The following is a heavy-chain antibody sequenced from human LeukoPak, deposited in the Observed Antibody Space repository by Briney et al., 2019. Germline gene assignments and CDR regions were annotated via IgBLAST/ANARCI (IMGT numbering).Heavy chain of an antibody. CDR3: ARVGKRGCGSDWFDP. CDR1: GYTFTGYY. D-gene: IGHD6-19*01. Sequence: GASVKVSCKASGYTFTGYYMHWVRQAPGQGLEWMGWINPYSGGTNYAQKFQGRVTMTRDTSISTAYMELSRLRSDDTAVYYCARVGKRGCGSDWFDPWGQGTLVTVSS. V-gene: IGHV1-2*02. J-gene: IGHJ5*02. CDR2: INPYSGGT.